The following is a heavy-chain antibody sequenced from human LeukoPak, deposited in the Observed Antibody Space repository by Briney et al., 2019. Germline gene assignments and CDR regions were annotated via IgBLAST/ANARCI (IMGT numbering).Heavy chain of an antibody. J-gene: IGHJ3*02. CDR2: IYSGGST. V-gene: IGHV3-53*01. Sequence: GGSLRLSCAASGIIVSNNYMSWVRQAPGKGLEWVSVIYSGGSTYYADSVKGRFTISRDNSKNTLYLQMNSLRAEDTAVYYCAWGAGTLKAFDIWGQGTMVTVSS. D-gene: IGHD1-14*01. CDR3: AWGAGTLKAFDI. CDR1: GIIVSNNY.